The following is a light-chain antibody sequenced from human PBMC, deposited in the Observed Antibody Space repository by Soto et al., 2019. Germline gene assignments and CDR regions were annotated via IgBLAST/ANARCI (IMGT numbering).Light chain of an antibody. CDR3: QQYYSTPLT. J-gene: IGKJ4*01. Sequence: DIVMTQSPDSLAVSQDERATINCRSSQSVLYTSNNKTYLAWYQQKPGQPPKLLIYWASTRESGVPDRFSGSGSGTDFTLTISSLQAEDVALYYCQQYYSTPLTFGGGTKVDI. V-gene: IGKV4-1*01. CDR1: QSVLYTSNNKTY. CDR2: WAS.